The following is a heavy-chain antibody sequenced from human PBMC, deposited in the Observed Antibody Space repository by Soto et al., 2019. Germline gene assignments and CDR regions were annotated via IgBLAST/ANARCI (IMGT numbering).Heavy chain of an antibody. V-gene: IGHV3-30*18. CDR3: AKEFTYYYGSGSYVGLAYYYYGMDV. CDR1: GFTFSSYG. J-gene: IGHJ6*02. CDR2: ISYDGSNK. Sequence: QVQLVESGGGVVQPGRSLRLSCAASGFTFSSYGMHWVRQAPGKGLEWVAGISYDGSNKYYADSVKGRFTISRDNSKNTLYLQMNSLRAEDTDVYYCAKEFTYYYGSGSYVGLAYYYYGMDVWGQGTTVTVSS. D-gene: IGHD3-10*01.